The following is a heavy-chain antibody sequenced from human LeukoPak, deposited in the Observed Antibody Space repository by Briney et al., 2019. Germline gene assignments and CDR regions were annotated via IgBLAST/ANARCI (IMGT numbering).Heavy chain of an antibody. V-gene: IGHV3-23*01. CDR2: ISANSGAT. CDR3: PKAGDTNYYRYGDY. D-gene: IGHD5-18*01. Sequence: PGGSLRLSCAASGFTFSSYPMSWVRQAPGRGLEWVSVISANSGATYYADSVKGRFTISRDNAKNTLYLQMNNLRGEDTALYYCPKAGDTNYYRYGDYWGQGTLVTVSS. CDR1: GFTFSSYP. J-gene: IGHJ4*02.